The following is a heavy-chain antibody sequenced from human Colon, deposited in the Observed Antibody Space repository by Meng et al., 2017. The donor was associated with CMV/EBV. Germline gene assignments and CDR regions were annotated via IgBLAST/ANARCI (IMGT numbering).Heavy chain of an antibody. J-gene: IGHJ4*02. CDR2: ISPYNGDT. Sequence: QVQRVESGAEVKKPGASVNVSCKNSGYTFTNFGISWVRQAPGQGLEWMAYISPYNGDTNYAQRFQGRVALTTDTSTSTVYMELGSLTSDDTAMYYCARELARGGYWGQGTLVTVSS. V-gene: IGHV1-18*01. CDR1: GYTFTNFG. CDR3: ARELARGGY.